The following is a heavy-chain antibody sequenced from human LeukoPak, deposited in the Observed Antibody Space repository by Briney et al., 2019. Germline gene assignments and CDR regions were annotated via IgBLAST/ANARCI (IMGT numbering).Heavy chain of an antibody. Sequence: PSETLSLTCTVSGYSISSGYYWGWIRQPPGKGLEWIGSIYHSGSTYYNPSLKSRVTISVDTSKNQFSLKLSSVTAADTAVYYCARDLRGIGDYWGQGTLVTVSS. CDR3: ARDLRGIGDY. CDR1: GYSISSGYY. D-gene: IGHD3-10*01. CDR2: IYHSGST. J-gene: IGHJ4*02. V-gene: IGHV4-38-2*02.